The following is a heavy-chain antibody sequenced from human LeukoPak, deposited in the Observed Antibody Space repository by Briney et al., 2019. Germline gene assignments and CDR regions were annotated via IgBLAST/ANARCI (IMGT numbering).Heavy chain of an antibody. D-gene: IGHD2-2*01. CDR2: IYHSGST. J-gene: IGHJ4*02. CDR1: GFTFHFYC. V-gene: IGHV4-4*02. Sequence: PGGSLRLSCAASGFTFHFYCMTWVRQAPGKGLEWVGEIYHSGSTNYNPSLKSRVTISVDKSKNQFSLNLSSVTAADTAVYYCARLFCASTTCYADFWGQGTLVTVSS. CDR3: ARLFCASTTCYADF.